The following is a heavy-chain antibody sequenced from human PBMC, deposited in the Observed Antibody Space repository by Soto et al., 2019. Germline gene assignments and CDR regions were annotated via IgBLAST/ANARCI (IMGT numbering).Heavy chain of an antibody. Sequence: QLHLRESGPGLVKPSETLSLTCTVSGGSITSSSYYWGWIRQPPGKGLEWIGSIYYSGRTYYNPSLKSRATISVDTSKNQFSLKLSSVTAADTAVYYCATQEVGGSYVYTFDPWGQGTLVTVSS. V-gene: IGHV4-39*01. J-gene: IGHJ5*02. CDR1: GGSITSSSYY. D-gene: IGHD1-26*01. CDR3: ATQEVGGSYVYTFDP. CDR2: IYYSGRT.